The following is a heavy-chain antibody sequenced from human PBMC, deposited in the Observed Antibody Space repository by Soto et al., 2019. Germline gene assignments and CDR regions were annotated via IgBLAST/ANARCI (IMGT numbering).Heavy chain of an antibody. CDR3: ATDSAGRGPFDP. J-gene: IGHJ5*02. V-gene: IGHV4-59*13. D-gene: IGHD3-10*01. CDR2: TYHTGST. Sequence: SETLSLTCTISGSSFGTNYLSWIRQAPGKGLEWIGYTYHTGSTKYNLSLKSRATISVDTSKNQFSLTLNSAAAADTAVYYCATDSAGRGPFDPWGQGILVTVYS. CDR1: GSSFGTNY.